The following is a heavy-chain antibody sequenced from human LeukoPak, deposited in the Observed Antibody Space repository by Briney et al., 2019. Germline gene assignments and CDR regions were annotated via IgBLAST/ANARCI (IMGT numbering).Heavy chain of an antibody. Sequence: SQTLSLTSAISGDTVSINGAAWNWIRQSPSRGLEWLGRTYYRSKWYNDYALSVKSRITIIPDTSKNQFSLQLNSVTPEDTAVYYCARDLLYSLDFWGQGTLVTVSS. J-gene: IGHJ4*02. D-gene: IGHD5-12*01. V-gene: IGHV6-1*01. CDR2: TYYRSKWYN. CDR3: ARDLLYSLDF. CDR1: GDTVSINGAA.